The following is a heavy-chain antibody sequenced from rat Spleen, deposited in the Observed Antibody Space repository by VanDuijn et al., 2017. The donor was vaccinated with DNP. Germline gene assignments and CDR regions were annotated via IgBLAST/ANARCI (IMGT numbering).Heavy chain of an antibody. CDR2: ISASDTRT. D-gene: IGHD1-4*01. CDR1: GFTFSDYY. Sequence: EVQLVESGGGLVQPGRSLKLSCAASGFTFSDYYMAWVRQAPKKGLEWVATISASDTRTYYPDSVKGRFTISRDNANHTLYLQMDSLRSEDTATYYCATSPGPNWFAYWGQGTLVSVSS. J-gene: IGHJ3*01. CDR3: ATSPGPNWFAY. V-gene: IGHV5-7*01.